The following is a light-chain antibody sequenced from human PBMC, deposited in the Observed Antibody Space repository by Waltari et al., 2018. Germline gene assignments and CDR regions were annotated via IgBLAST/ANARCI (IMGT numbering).Light chain of an antibody. Sequence: QSALIQPASVSGSPGQSITIPCTGSSSDLGGYDFVSWYQRRPGKAPQLLISDVSRRPSAVSNRFSGSKSGNRASLTISGLRPEDEGDYYCSSYTSRNTHVIFGGGTKLTVL. CDR3: SSYTSRNTHVI. CDR1: SSDLGGYDF. J-gene: IGLJ2*01. V-gene: IGLV2-14*03. CDR2: DVS.